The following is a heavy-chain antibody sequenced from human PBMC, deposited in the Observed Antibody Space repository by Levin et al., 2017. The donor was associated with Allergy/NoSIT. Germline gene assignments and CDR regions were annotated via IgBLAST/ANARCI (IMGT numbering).Heavy chain of an antibody. D-gene: IGHD5-18*01. CDR2: IRSKAYGGAA. Sequence: GGSLRLSCIGSGISFGDYAVSWFRQAPGKGLEWVGFIRSKAYGGAAEYAASVNGRFTISRDDSKRIAYLQMNSLKTEDTAVYYCSRGGIQLRPNDAFDMWGQGTMVTVSS. CDR3: SRGGIQLRPNDAFDM. V-gene: IGHV3-49*03. CDR1: GISFGDYA. J-gene: IGHJ3*02.